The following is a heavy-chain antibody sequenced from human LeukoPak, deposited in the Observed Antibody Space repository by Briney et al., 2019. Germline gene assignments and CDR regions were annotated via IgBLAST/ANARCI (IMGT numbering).Heavy chain of an antibody. CDR2: FSTYNSNT. J-gene: IGHJ5*02. Sequence: ASVKVSCKASGYTFTSYGISWVRQAPGQGLEWMGWFSTYNSNTNYAQRLQGRVTMTTDTSTSTAYMELRSLRSDDTAVYYCARDVWFGESNWFDPWGQGTLVTVSS. CDR1: GYTFTSYG. V-gene: IGHV1-18*01. D-gene: IGHD3-10*01. CDR3: ARDVWFGESNWFDP.